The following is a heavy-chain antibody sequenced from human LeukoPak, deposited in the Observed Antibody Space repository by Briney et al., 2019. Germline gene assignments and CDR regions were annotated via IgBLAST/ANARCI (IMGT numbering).Heavy chain of an antibody. D-gene: IGHD4-17*01. V-gene: IGHV3-23*01. Sequence: PGGSLRLSCAASGFTFSSYWMSWVRQAPGKGLEWVSAISGSGGSTYYADSVKGRFTISRDNSKNTLYLQMNSLRAEDTAVYYCANTDGYGDYLGAFDIWGQGTMVTVSS. J-gene: IGHJ3*02. CDR1: GFTFSSYW. CDR2: ISGSGGST. CDR3: ANTDGYGDYLGAFDI.